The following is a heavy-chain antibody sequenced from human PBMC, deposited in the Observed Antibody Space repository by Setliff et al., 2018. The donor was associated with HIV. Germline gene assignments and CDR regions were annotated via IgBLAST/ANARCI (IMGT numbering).Heavy chain of an antibody. Sequence: GGSLRLSCAASGFTFSSLAMSWVRQAPGKGLEWVSAITASGGSTYYADSVKGRFTIARDNSKNTLYLQMNSLRAEDTAVYYCAFRGFGDSLSWFPLRYWGQGTLVTVSS. V-gene: IGHV3-23*01. CDR1: GFTFSSLA. J-gene: IGHJ4*02. CDR2: ITASGGST. D-gene: IGHD3-10*01. CDR3: AFRGFGDSLSWFPLRY.